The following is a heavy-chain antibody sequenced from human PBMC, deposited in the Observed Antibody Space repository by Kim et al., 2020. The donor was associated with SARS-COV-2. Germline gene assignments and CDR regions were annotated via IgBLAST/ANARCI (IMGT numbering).Heavy chain of an antibody. V-gene: IGHV1-2*02. Sequence: NPSSGGTNYAQKFQGRVTMTRDTSISTAYMELSRLRSDDTAVYYCASPAYWGQGTLVTVSS. J-gene: IGHJ4*02. CDR3: ASPAY. CDR2: NPSSGGT.